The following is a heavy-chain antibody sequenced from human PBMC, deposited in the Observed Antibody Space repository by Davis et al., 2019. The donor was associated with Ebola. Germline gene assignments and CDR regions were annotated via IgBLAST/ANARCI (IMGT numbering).Heavy chain of an antibody. V-gene: IGHV1-2*02. CDR1: GYTFTGYY. CDR2: INPNSGCT. CDR3: ASRLSQHHIDIAALYGMDV. D-gene: IGHD6-13*01. Sequence: ASVKVSCKASGYTFTGYYMHWVRQAPGQGLEWMGWINPNSGCTNYAQKFQGRVTMTRDTSISTAYMELSRLRSDDTAVYYCASRLSQHHIDIAALYGMDVWGQGTTVTVSS. J-gene: IGHJ6*02.